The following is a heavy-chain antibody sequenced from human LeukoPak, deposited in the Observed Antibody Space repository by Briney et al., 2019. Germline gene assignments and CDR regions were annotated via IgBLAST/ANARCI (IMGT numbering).Heavy chain of an antibody. V-gene: IGHV1-18*01. CDR3: ARAPIAVTGTWYFDL. CDR2: ISAYNGNT. CDR1: GYTFTSYG. Sequence: GASVKVSCKASGYTFTSYGISWVRQAPGQGLEWMGWISAYNGNTNYAQKLQGRVTMTTDTSTSTAYMELRSLRSDDTAVYYCARAPIAVTGTWYFDLWGRGTLVTVSS. D-gene: IGHD6-19*01. J-gene: IGHJ2*01.